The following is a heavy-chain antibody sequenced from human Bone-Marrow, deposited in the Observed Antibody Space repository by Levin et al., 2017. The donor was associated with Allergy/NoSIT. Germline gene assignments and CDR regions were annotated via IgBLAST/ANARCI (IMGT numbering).Heavy chain of an antibody. Sequence: GGSLRLSCAASGFTFSHAWMSWVRQAPGKGLEWVGRIKSKIGGGTIEYAAPVKERFTISRDDSKNTVYLQMNGLRTENTAVYYCTWGHRNRTHDDTYYYHIGVWGRGTTVIVSS. CDR3: TWGHRNRTHDDTYYYHIGV. D-gene: IGHD2/OR15-2a*01. CDR1: GFTFSHAW. V-gene: IGHV3-15*01. CDR2: IKSKIGGGTI. J-gene: IGHJ6*03.